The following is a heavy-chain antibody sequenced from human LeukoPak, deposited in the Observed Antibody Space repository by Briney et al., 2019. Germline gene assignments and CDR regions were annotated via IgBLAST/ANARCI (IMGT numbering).Heavy chain of an antibody. J-gene: IGHJ4*02. CDR3: ARDRGYGDYAQGGYFDY. V-gene: IGHV1-69*13. CDR1: GGTFSSYA. Sequence: SVKVSCKASGGTFSSYAISWVRQAPGQGLEWMGGIIPIFGTANYAQKFQGRVTITADESTSTAYMELSSLRSEDTAVYYCARDRGYGDYAQGGYFDYWGQGTLVTVSS. CDR2: IIPIFGTA. D-gene: IGHD4-17*01.